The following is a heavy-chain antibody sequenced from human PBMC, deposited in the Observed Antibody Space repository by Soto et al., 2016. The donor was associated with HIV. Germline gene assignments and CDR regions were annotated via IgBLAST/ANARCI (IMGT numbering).Heavy chain of an antibody. V-gene: IGHV1-2*02. CDR1: GYIFTTYD. D-gene: IGHD3-10*01. J-gene: IGHJ4*02. CDR2: INPNRGAT. Sequence: QVQLVQSGAEAKKPGASVKVSCKASGYIFTTYDINWVRQAPGQGLEWMGWINPNRGATSYAQKFQDRVTMTRDTSISTAFMELSRVRSDDTAVYYCARVHITMVEGIDYWGQGTLVTVSS. CDR3: ARVHITMVEGIDY.